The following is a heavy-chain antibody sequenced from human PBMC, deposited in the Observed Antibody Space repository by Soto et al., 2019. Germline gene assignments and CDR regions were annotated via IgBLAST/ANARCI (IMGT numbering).Heavy chain of an antibody. CDR1: GGSISSSNW. J-gene: IGHJ5*02. CDR2: IYHSGST. V-gene: IGHV4-4*02. D-gene: IGHD6-13*01. Sequence: SETLSLTCAVSGGSISSSNWWSWVRQPPGKGLEWIGEIYHSGSTNYNPSLKSRVTISVDKTKNQFYLKMSYVTDADTAVYYCSKCATGIAAAFSFNGFDPWGQGTLVTVSS. CDR3: SKCATGIAAAFSFNGFDP.